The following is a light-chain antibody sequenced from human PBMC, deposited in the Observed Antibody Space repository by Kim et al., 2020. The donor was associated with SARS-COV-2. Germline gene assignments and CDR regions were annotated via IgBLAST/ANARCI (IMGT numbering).Light chain of an antibody. J-gene: IGKJ1*01. V-gene: IGKV1-39*01. CDR3: QQTYTTPRT. CDR2: AAS. CDR1: QSIRNY. Sequence: ASVGDRVTISCRTSQSIRNYLNGYQEKPGRAPKLLIFAASSLQSGVPSRFGGSGSGTDFTLTISSLQPEDFANYYCQQTYTTPRTFGQGTQVDIK.